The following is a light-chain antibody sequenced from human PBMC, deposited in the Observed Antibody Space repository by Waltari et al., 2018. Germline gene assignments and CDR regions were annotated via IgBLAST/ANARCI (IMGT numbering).Light chain of an antibody. CDR3: CAHAGSGIWV. V-gene: IGLV2-23*01. Sequence: QSALTQPASVSGSPGQSITLSCTGTSSDVGSYNLVSWYQQHPGKVPKLIIYEDTKRPSGVSDRFPGSKSGNTASLTISGLQAEDEADYHCCAHAGSGIWVFGGGTKLTVL. CDR2: EDT. CDR1: SSDVGSYNL. J-gene: IGLJ3*02.